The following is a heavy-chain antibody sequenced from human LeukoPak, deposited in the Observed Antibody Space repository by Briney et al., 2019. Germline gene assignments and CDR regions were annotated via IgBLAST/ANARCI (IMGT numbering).Heavy chain of an antibody. CDR3: TRLSHVAGAPKVSWFDP. Sequence: KASETLSLTCTVSAYSISNGFLWGWIRQPPGKGLEWIGSIYHSGTTYYNPSLKSRVTMSVDTSKNQFSLKLSAVTAAGTAVYYCTRLSHVAGAPKVSWFDPWGQGTLVTVSS. D-gene: IGHD1-26*01. CDR1: AYSISNGFL. CDR2: IYHSGTT. J-gene: IGHJ5*02. V-gene: IGHV4-38-2*02.